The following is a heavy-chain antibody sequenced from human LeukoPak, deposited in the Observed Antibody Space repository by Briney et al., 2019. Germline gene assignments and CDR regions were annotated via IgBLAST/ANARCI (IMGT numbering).Heavy chain of an antibody. Sequence: ASVKVSCKASGGTFSSYAISWVRQAPGQGLEWMGGIIPIFGTANYAQKFQGRVTITADESTSTAYMELSSLRSEDTAVYYCAISVVVVAATLLPFDYWGQGTLVTVSS. J-gene: IGHJ4*02. CDR3: AISVVVVAATLLPFDY. CDR1: GGTFSSYA. D-gene: IGHD2-15*01. V-gene: IGHV1-69*13. CDR2: IIPIFGTA.